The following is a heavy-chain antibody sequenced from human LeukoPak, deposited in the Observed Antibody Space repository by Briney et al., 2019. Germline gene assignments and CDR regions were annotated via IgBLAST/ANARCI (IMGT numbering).Heavy chain of an antibody. CDR1: GFTFSGYS. J-gene: IGHJ4*02. Sequence: GGSLRLSCAASGFTFSGYSMNWVRQAPGKGLEWLSYVSSSSSTIYYADSVKGRITISRDNAKNSLYLQMNSLRAEDTALYYCARVRGSYASDYWGQGTLVTVSS. CDR2: VSSSSSTI. D-gene: IGHD3-16*01. CDR3: ARVRGSYASDY. V-gene: IGHV3-48*01.